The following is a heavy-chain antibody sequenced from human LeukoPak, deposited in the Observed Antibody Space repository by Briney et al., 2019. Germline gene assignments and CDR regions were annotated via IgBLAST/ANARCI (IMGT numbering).Heavy chain of an antibody. V-gene: IGHV3-11*04. CDR3: ARTPLGYCSSTSCYL. CDR2: ISSSGSAI. D-gene: IGHD2-2*01. CDR1: GFTFSDYH. Sequence: KAGGSLRLSCAASGFTFSDYHMIWIRKAPGKGLEWVSYISSSGSAIYYADSVKGRFTISRDNAKNSLYLQMNSLRAEDTAVYYCARTPLGYCSSTSCYLWGQGTLVTVSS. J-gene: IGHJ4*02.